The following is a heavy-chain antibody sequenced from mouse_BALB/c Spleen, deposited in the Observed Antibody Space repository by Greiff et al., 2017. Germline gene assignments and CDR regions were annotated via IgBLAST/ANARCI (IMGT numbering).Heavy chain of an antibody. D-gene: IGHD2-1*01. V-gene: IGHV5-6*01. Sequence: EVKVVESGGDLVKPGGSLKLSCAASGFTFSSYGMSWVRQTPDKRLEWVATISSGGSYTYYPDSVKGRFTISRDNAKNTLYLQMSSLKSEDTAMYYCARQYYGTSWFAYWGQGTLVTVAA. CDR3: ARQYYGTSWFAY. CDR2: ISSGGSYT. J-gene: IGHJ3*01. CDR1: GFTFSSYG.